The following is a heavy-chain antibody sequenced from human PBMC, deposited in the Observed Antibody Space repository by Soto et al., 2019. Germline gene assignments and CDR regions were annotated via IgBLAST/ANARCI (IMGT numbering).Heavy chain of an antibody. V-gene: IGHV2-5*02. Sequence: QITLEESGPTLVKPTQTLALTCTFSGFSLSTSGVGVGWIRQPPGKALEWLAIIYWDDDKRYSPSLKSRLINTKDTSKKQVVVTMTNMDPVDTATYYCARGVRSCSSNSCPNWFDPWGQGTLVTVSS. CDR1: GFSLSTSGVG. CDR3: ARGVRSCSSNSCPNWFDP. CDR2: IYWDDDK. J-gene: IGHJ5*02. D-gene: IGHD2-2*01.